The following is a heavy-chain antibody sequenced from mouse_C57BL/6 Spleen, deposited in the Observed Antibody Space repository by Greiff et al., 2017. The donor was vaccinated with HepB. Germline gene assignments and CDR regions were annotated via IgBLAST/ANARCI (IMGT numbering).Heavy chain of an antibody. V-gene: IGHV1-69*01. CDR1: GYTFTSYW. Sequence: QVQLKQPGAELVMPGASVKLSCKASGYTFTSYWMHWVKQRPGQGLEWIGEIDPSDSYTNYNQKFKGKSTLTVDKSSSTAYMQLSSLTSEDSAVYYCARGERDYWGQGTTLTVSS. J-gene: IGHJ2*01. CDR2: IDPSDSYT. CDR3: ARGERDY.